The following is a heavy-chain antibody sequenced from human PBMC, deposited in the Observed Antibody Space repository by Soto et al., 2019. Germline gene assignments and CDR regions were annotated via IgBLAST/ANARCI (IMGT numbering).Heavy chain of an antibody. Sequence: SVKVSCKASGGTFSSYAISWFRQAPGQGLEWMGGIIPIFGTAKYAQKFQGRVTITADESTSTAYMELSSMRSEDTAVYYCARDPVGGSYFYEYWGQGTMVTVS. V-gene: IGHV1-69*13. D-gene: IGHD1-26*01. CDR2: IIPIFGTA. CDR3: ARDPVGGSYFYEY. CDR1: GGTFSSYA. J-gene: IGHJ4*02.